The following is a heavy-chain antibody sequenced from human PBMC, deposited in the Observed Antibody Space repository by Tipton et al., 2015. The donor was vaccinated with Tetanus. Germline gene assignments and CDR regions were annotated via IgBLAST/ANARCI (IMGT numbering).Heavy chain of an antibody. CDR1: GYTFTSYD. Sequence: QVQLVQSGAEVKKPGASVKVSCKASGYTFTSYDINWVRQATGQGLEWMGWMNPNSGNTGYAQKVQGRVTMTRNTSISTAYMELSSLRSEDTAVYYCARGQWSWRTSGTPGGYWGQGTLVTVSS. J-gene: IGHJ4*02. CDR2: MNPNSGNT. CDR3: ARGQWSWRTSGTPGGY. V-gene: IGHV1-8*01. D-gene: IGHD3-10*01.